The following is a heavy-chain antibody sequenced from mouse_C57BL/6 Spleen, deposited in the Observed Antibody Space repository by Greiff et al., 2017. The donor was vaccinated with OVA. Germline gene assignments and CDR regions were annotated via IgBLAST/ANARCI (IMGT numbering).Heavy chain of an antibody. D-gene: IGHD2-4*01. CDR3: AREGGLRVDY. J-gene: IGHJ2*01. V-gene: IGHV3-6*01. Sequence: DVQLQESGPGLVKPSQSLSLTCSVTGYSITSGYYWNWIRQFPGNKLEWMGYISYDGSNNYNPSLKNRISITRDTSKNQFFLKLNSVTTEDTATYYCAREGGLRVDYWGQGTTLTVSS. CDR2: ISYDGSN. CDR1: GYSITSGYY.